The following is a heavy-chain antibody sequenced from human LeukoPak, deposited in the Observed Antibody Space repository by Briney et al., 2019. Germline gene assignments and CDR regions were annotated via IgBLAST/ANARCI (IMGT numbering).Heavy chain of an antibody. J-gene: IGHJ5*02. CDR3: VRGGPSTWS. D-gene: IGHD2-15*01. CDR2: INNDGSDT. CDR1: GFTFKLYW. Sequence: QPGGSLRLSCAASGFTFKLYWMHWVRHVPGKRPVWVSRINNDGSDTIYADSVRGRFTISRDDAKNTVYLQMNNLRAEDTAVYYCVRGGPSTWSWGQGTLVTVSS. V-gene: IGHV3-74*01.